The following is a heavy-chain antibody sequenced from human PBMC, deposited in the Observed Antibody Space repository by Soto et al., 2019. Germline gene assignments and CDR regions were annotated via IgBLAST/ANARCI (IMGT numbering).Heavy chain of an antibody. V-gene: IGHV4-34*01. CDR1: SGSFSVYY. J-gene: IGHJ3*02. Sequence: SETLSLTCAVYSGSFSVYYWNWIRQSPGKGLEWIGEINHAGSTNYNPSLKSRATISVDTSKNQFSLKLSSVTAADTAVYFCARDSTRRGACDIWGQGTMVTVSS. CDR2: INHAGST. CDR3: ARDSTRRGACDI. D-gene: IGHD4-4*01.